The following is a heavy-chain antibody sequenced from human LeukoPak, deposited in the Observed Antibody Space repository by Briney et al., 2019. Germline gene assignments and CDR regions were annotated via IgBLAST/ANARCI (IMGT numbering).Heavy chain of an antibody. Sequence: GGSLRLSCAASGFTFSSYWMSWVRQAPGKGLEWVANIKQDGSEKYYVDSVKGRFTISRDNAKNSLYLQMNSLRAEDTAVYCCARTRITMIVGLASRFDYWGQGTLVTVSS. D-gene: IGHD3-22*01. J-gene: IGHJ4*02. CDR2: IKQDGSEK. CDR3: ARTRITMIVGLASRFDY. V-gene: IGHV3-7*01. CDR1: GFTFSSYW.